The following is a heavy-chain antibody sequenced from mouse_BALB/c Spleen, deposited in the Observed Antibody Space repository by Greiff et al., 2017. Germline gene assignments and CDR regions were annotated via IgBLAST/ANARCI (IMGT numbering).Heavy chain of an antibody. CDR1: GFSLTSYG. D-gene: IGHD2-1*01. CDR3: ARDLRGNYVNYAMDY. CDR2: IWAGGST. J-gene: IGHJ4*01. V-gene: IGHV2-9*02. Sequence: QVQLKESGPGLVAPSQSLSITCTVSGFSLTSYGVHWVRQPPGKGLEWLGVIWAGGSTNYNSALMSRLSISKDNSKSQVFLKMNSLQTDDTAMYYCARDLRGNYVNYAMDYWGQGTSVTVSS.